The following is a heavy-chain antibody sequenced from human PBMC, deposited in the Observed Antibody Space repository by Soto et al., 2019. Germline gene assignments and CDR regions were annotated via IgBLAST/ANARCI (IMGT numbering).Heavy chain of an antibody. CDR2: INHSGST. CDR1: GGSFSGYY. Sequence: QVQLQQWGAGLLKPSETLSLTCAVYGGSFSGYYWSWIRQPPGKGLEWIGEINHSGSTNYNPSLKSRVTIPVDKSKNQFSLKLSAVTAADTAVYYCAGATVTTPIDAFDIWGQGTMVTVSS. CDR3: AGATVTTPIDAFDI. J-gene: IGHJ3*02. V-gene: IGHV4-34*01. D-gene: IGHD4-17*01.